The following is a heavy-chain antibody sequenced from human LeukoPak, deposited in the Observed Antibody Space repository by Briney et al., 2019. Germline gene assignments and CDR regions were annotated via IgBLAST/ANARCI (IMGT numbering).Heavy chain of an antibody. J-gene: IGHJ5*02. D-gene: IGHD3-10*01. CDR2: IYPGDSDT. CDR3: ASSRMVRGVMNWFDP. V-gene: IGHV5-51*01. Sequence: GESLKISCKGSGYSFTSYWIGWVRQMPGKGLEWMGIIYPGDSDTRYSPSFQGQVTISADKSISTAYLQWSSLKASDTAMYYCASSRMVRGVMNWFDPWGQGTLVTVSS. CDR1: GYSFTSYW.